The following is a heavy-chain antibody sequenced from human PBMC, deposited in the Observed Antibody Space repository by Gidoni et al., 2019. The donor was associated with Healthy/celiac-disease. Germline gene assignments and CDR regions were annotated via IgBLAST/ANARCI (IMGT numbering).Heavy chain of an antibody. CDR2: IYYSGST. D-gene: IGHD5-12*01. CDR1: GGSISSSSYY. V-gene: IGHV4-39*01. Sequence: QLQLQESGPGLVKPSETLSLTCTVSGGSISSSSYYWGWIRQPPGKGLEWIGSIYYSGSTYYNPSLKSRVTISVDTSKNQFSLKLSSVTAADTAVYYCARHPGGYVGWFDPWGQGTLVTVSS. CDR3: ARHPGGYVGWFDP. J-gene: IGHJ5*02.